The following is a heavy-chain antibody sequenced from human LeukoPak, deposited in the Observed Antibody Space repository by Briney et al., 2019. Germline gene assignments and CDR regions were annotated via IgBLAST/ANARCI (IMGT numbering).Heavy chain of an antibody. J-gene: IGHJ3*01. CDR3: AKPYDTTGLFYAFDA. Sequence: GTSLRLSCAASGFTLSTHAMYWVRQAPGKGLEWVAVVSNDGSNKYYADSVKGRFTISRDNSKNTLYLQLNSLRAEDTAVYYCAKPYDTTGLFYAFDAWGRGTVVTVSS. CDR1: GFTLSTHA. V-gene: IGHV3-30-3*01. CDR2: VSNDGSNK. D-gene: IGHD2-8*02.